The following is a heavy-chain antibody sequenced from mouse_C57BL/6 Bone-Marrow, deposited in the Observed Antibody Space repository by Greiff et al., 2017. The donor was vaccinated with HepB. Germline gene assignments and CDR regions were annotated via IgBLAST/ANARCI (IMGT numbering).Heavy chain of an antibody. V-gene: IGHV5-12*01. CDR1: GFTFSDYY. D-gene: IGHD1-1*02. CDR2: ISNGGGST. Sequence: EVKVEESGGGLVQPGGSLKLSCAASGFTFSDYYMYWVRQTPEKRLEWVAYISNGGGSTYYPDTVKGRFTISRDNAKNTLYLQMSRLKSEDTAMYYCARPPYGPYAMDYWGQGTSVTVSS. CDR3: ARPPYGPYAMDY. J-gene: IGHJ4*01.